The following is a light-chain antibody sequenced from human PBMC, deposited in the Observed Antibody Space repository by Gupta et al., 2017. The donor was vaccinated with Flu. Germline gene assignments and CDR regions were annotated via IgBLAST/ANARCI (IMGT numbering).Light chain of an antibody. CDR2: EDN. Sequence: NFMLTQPHSVSESPGKTVTISCTRSSGSIASNYVQWYQQRPGSAPPTVIYEDNQRPSGVPDRFSGSCDSSTNSASLTISGLKTEDEADYYCQSYDSSNWVFGGGTKLTVL. J-gene: IGLJ3*02. CDR1: SGSIASNY. V-gene: IGLV6-57*03. CDR3: QSYDSSNWV.